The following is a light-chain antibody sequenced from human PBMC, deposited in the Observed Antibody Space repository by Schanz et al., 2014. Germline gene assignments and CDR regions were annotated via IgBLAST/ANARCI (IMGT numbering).Light chain of an antibody. CDR2: EVS. V-gene: IGLV2-8*01. CDR1: SSDVGGYNF. CDR3: SSYTSSSTLRGV. J-gene: IGLJ3*02. Sequence: QSVLTQPPSASGSPGQSVTISCTGTSSDVGGYNFVSWYQQHPGKAPKLMIYEVSNRPSGVPDRFSGSKSGNTASLTVSGLQAEDEADYYCSSYTSSSTLRGVFGGGTKLTVL.